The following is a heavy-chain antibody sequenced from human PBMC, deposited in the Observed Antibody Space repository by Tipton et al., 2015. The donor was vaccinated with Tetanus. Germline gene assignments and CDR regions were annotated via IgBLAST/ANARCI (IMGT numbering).Heavy chain of an antibody. V-gene: IGHV4-39*01. Sequence: TLSLTCTVSGATVSRSNYHWGWIRQPPGKGLEWIGSISYSGSTYYNPSLKSRVAISVDTSKNQFSLKLSSVTATDTAIYYCARHVHGSGALLAGERYYYYGMDVWGQGPPVTVSS. CDR1: GATVSRSNYH. J-gene: IGHJ6*02. CDR2: ISYSGST. CDR3: ARHVHGSGALLAGERYYYYGMDV. D-gene: IGHD3-3*01.